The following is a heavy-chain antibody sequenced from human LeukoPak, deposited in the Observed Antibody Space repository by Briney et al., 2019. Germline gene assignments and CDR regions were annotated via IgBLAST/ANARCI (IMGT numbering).Heavy chain of an antibody. CDR2: ISGSGGST. CDR1: GFAFSSYA. D-gene: IGHD5-18*01. J-gene: IGHJ4*02. CDR3: AKNTAMVRDNFDY. V-gene: IGHV3-23*01. Sequence: QPGGSLRLSCAASGFAFSSYAMSWVRQAPGKGLEWVSAISGSGGSTYYADSVKGRFTISRDNSKNTLYLQMNSLRAEDTAVYYCAKNTAMVRDNFDYWGQGTLVTVSS.